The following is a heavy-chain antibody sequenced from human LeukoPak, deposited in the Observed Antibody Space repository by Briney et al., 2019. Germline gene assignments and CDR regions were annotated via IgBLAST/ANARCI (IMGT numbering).Heavy chain of an antibody. Sequence: AGGSLRLSCAASGFTFSSYSMNWVRQAPGKGLEWVSSISSSSSYINYADSVKGRFTTSRDNAKNSLYLQMNSLRAEDTAVYYCARGGVATYFDYWGQGTLVTVSS. J-gene: IGHJ4*02. CDR2: ISSSSSYI. D-gene: IGHD1-26*01. CDR1: GFTFSSYS. V-gene: IGHV3-21*01. CDR3: ARGGVATYFDY.